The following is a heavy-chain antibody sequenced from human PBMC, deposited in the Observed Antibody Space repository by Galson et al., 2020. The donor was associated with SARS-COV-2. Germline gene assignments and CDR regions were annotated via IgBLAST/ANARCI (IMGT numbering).Heavy chain of an antibody. D-gene: IGHD1-20*01. Sequence: SGPTLVKPTQTLTLTCTFSGFSLRSSGMCVSWIRQPPGKALEWLARIDWDGDKHYSTSLKTRFTISKDTSKNQVVLTMTNMDPVDTATYYCARTWITGTTSRTFDYWGQGMLVTGSS. CDR3: ARTWITGTTSRTFDY. V-gene: IGHV2-70*11. J-gene: IGHJ4*02. CDR2: IDWDGDK. CDR1: GFSLRSSGMC.